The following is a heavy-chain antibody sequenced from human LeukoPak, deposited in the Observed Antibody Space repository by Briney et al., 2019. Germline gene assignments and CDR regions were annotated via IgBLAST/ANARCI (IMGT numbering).Heavy chain of an antibody. CDR1: GFTFSSYA. J-gene: IGHJ4*02. CDR3: TPFDY. Sequence: PGGSLRLSCAASGFTFSSYAMHWVRQAPGKGLEWVGFIRSKVNGGTTEYAASVKGRFTISRDDSKSIAYLQMNSLKTEDTAVYYCTPFDYWGQGTLVTVSS. V-gene: IGHV3-49*04. CDR2: IRSKVNGGTT.